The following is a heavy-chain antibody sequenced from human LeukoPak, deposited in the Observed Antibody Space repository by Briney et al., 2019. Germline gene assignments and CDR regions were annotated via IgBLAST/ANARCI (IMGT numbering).Heavy chain of an antibody. Sequence: GGSLRLPCAASGFTFSSYGMHWVRQAPGKGLEWVAVISYDGSNKYYADSVKGRFTISRDNSKNTLYLQMNSLRAEDTAVYYCAKGYGSGSYNWFDPWGQGTLVTVSS. CDR3: AKGYGSGSYNWFDP. CDR1: GFTFSSYG. D-gene: IGHD3-10*01. J-gene: IGHJ5*02. CDR2: ISYDGSNK. V-gene: IGHV3-30*18.